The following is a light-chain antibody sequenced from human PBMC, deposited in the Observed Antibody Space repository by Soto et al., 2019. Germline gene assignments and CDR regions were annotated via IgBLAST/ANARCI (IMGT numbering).Light chain of an antibody. V-gene: IGKV1-5*01. J-gene: IGKJ1*01. CDR3: QQYNRYPLT. CDR1: QSISSW. Sequence: DIPMTQSPSTLSASVGDRVTITCRASQSISSWLAWYQQKPGKAPRLLMYDASTLESGVPSRFSGRGSGTXXXXXIXSLQPDYFATYYCQQYNRYPLTFGQGTKVEIK. CDR2: DAS.